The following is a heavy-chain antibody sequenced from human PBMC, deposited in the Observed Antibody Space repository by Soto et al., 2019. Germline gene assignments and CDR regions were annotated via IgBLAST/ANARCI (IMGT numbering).Heavy chain of an antibody. CDR3: ARGMTPPGAPAWYYFDS. Sequence: KASETLSLTCTVSGASITGSFFWSWIRQPAGKGLEWIGRFSLSGTTNYNSSLRSRVTMSADVSKNQFSLRLTSVTAADTALYYCARGMTPPGAPAWYYFDSWGQGTLVTVSS. CDR2: FSLSGTT. J-gene: IGHJ4*02. D-gene: IGHD2-8*02. V-gene: IGHV4-4*07. CDR1: GASITGSFF.